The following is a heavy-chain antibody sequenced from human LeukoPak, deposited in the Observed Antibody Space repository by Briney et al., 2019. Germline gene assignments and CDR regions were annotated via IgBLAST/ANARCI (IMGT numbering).Heavy chain of an antibody. D-gene: IGHD6-13*01. V-gene: IGHV4-59*12. CDR1: GDSISTYY. J-gene: IGHJ4*02. CDR2: IYYSGST. CDR3: ARGSSWAFDY. Sequence: SETLSLTCTVSGDSISTYYWSWIRQPPGKGLEWIGYIYYSGSTTYNPSLKSRVTISVDTSKNQFSLKLSSVTAADTAVYYCARGSSWAFDYWGQGTLVTVSS.